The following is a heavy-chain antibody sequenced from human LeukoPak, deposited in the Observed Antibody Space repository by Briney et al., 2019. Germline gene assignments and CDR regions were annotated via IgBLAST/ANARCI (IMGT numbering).Heavy chain of an antibody. CDR1: GDSISSSNYY. CDR3: ANLRWLQWAGWFDP. CDR2: FLYSGGT. J-gene: IGHJ5*02. D-gene: IGHD5-24*01. V-gene: IGHV4-39*07. Sequence: SETLSLTCSVSGDSISSSNYYWIWIRQPPGKGLEWIGTFLYSGGTYYNPSLKSRVTISVDTSKNQFSLKLSSVTAADTAVYYCANLRWLQWAGWFDPWGQGTLVTVSS.